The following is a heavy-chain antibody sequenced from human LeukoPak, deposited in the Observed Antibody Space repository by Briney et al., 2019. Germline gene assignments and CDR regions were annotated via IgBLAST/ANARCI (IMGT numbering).Heavy chain of an antibody. CDR2: ISHTGSLI. D-gene: IGHD5-18*01. V-gene: IGHV3-48*03. CDR3: ASSLNTVMVSPYYLEY. J-gene: IGHJ4*02. CDR1: GFTSNPSE. Sequence: GGSLRLSCAASGFTSNPSELNWVRQAPGKGLEWISYISHTGSLIYYADSVRGRFTISRDNANNLLYLHMNSLRAEDTAVYYCASSLNTVMVSPYYLEYWGQGTLVTVSS.